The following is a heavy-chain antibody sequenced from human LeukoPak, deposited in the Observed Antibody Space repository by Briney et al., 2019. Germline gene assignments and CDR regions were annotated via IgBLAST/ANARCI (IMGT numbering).Heavy chain of an antibody. D-gene: IGHD1-20*01. V-gene: IGHV4-39*07. CDR3: ARVLPITPYFDY. J-gene: IGHJ4*02. CDR1: GGSISSSSYY. CDR2: IYYSGST. Sequence: SETLSLTCTVSGGSISSSSYYWGWIRQPPGKRLEWIGSIYYSGSTYYNPSLKSRVTISVDTSKNQFSLKLSSVTAADTAVYYCARVLPITPYFDYWGQGTLVTVSS.